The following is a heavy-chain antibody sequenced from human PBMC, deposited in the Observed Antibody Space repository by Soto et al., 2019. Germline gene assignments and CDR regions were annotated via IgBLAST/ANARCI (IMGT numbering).Heavy chain of an antibody. Sequence: EVQLVESGGGLVQPGGSLRLSCAASEFTFSGRSVHWVRQAPGKGLVWVSGIDKVGTDSTYADSVKGRFTSSRDNAKNTVDLQTNRPRVEDSAVYSCARGWFGPDVWGKGTTVTVSS. CDR1: EFTFSGRS. V-gene: IGHV3-74*01. D-gene: IGHD3-10*01. J-gene: IGHJ6*03. CDR3: ARGWFGPDV. CDR2: IDKVGTDS.